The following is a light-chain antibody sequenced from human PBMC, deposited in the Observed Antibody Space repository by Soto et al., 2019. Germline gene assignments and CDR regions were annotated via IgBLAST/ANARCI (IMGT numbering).Light chain of an antibody. CDR1: SSDVGGHNY. J-gene: IGLJ3*02. V-gene: IGLV2-14*01. CDR2: EVS. CDR3: TSYARSNIWV. Sequence: QSALTQPASVSGSPGQSITIPCTGTSSDVGGHNYVCWFQQHPGKGPKLMIYEVSNRPSGVSNRFSGSKSGNTASLTISGLQAEDEADYYCTSYARSNIWVFGGGTKVTVL.